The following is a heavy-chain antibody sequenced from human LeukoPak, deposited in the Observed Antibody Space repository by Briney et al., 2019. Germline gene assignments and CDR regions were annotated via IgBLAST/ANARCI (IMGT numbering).Heavy chain of an antibody. J-gene: IGHJ2*01. CDR3: ARSGNSWYFDL. Sequence: PSGTLSLTCAVSGGSISSNNWWSLVRQTPGKGLEWIGGIYNSGSTNYNPSLKSRVTISVDKSKNQFSLRLSSVTAADTAVYYCARSGNSWYFDLWGRGTLVTVSS. V-gene: IGHV4-4*02. CDR1: GGSISSNNW. CDR2: IYNSGST. D-gene: IGHD4-23*01.